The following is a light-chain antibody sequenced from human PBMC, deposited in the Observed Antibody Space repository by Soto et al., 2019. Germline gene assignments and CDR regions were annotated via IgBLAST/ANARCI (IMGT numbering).Light chain of an antibody. CDR2: SNN. CDR3: AAWDASLNAVV. V-gene: IGLV1-44*01. CDR1: SSNIGSNT. J-gene: IGLJ2*01. Sequence: QSVLTQPPSASATPGQRVTISCSGSSSNIGSNTVNWYQQLPGMAPQLLIFSNNQRPSGVPDRFSGSKSGTSASLAITGLQSEDEADYHCAAWDASLNAVVFWGGTKLTVL.